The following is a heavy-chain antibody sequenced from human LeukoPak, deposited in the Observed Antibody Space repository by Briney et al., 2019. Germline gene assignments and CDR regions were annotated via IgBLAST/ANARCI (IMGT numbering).Heavy chain of an antibody. J-gene: IGHJ5*02. Sequence: GESLKISCKGSGYSFTSYRIGWVRQMTGQGLEWMGIIHPDDSDTRYSPSFQGQVTISADKSISTAYLQWSSLKASETAMYYCARHRHDYGDRNTTINWFDPWGQGTLVTVSS. V-gene: IGHV5-51*01. CDR2: IHPDDSDT. CDR3: ARHRHDYGDRNTTINWFDP. CDR1: GYSFTSYR. D-gene: IGHD4-17*01.